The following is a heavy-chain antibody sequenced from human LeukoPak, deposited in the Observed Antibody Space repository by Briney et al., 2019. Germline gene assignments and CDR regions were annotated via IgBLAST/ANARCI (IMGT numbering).Heavy chain of an antibody. CDR3: ARPQTMGSSSPLGY. CDR1: GGSISSYY. D-gene: IGHD2-2*01. CDR2: IYYGGST. Sequence: SETLSLTCTVSGGSISSYYWSWIRQSPGKGLEWIGYIYYGGSTDYNPSLKSRVTISKDTSKTQFSLRLSSVTAADTAVYYCARPQTMGSSSPLGYWGQGTLVTVSS. V-gene: IGHV4-59*01. J-gene: IGHJ4*02.